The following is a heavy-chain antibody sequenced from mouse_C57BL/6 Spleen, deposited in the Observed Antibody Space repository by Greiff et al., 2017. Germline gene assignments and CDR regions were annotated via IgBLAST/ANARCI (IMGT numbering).Heavy chain of an antibody. V-gene: IGHV2-9*01. CDR2: IWGGGST. Sequence: QVQLQQSGPGLVAPSQSLSITCTVSGFSLTSYGVDWVRQPPGKGLEWLGVIWGGGSTNYNSALMSRLSISKDNSKSQVFLKMNSLQTDDTAMYYCARIYYGNYYAMDYWGQGTSVTVSS. CDR1: GFSLTSYG. D-gene: IGHD2-1*01. J-gene: IGHJ4*01. CDR3: ARIYYGNYYAMDY.